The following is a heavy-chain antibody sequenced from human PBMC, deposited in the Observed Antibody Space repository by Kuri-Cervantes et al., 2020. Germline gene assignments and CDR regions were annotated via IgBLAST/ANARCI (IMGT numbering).Heavy chain of an antibody. CDR2: INPDGGST. CDR3: VRSQMSPYDTGGYYHVTTFDI. Sequence: GGSLRLSCGGFGSTFSRYWMHWVRQVPGERLMWVSRINPDGGSTIYADSVKGRFTISRDNAKDSLYLQMNSLRAGDTAVYYCVRSQMSPYDTGGYYHVTTFDIWGQGTMVTVSS. D-gene: IGHD3-22*01. V-gene: IGHV3-74*01. CDR1: GSTFSRYW. J-gene: IGHJ3*02.